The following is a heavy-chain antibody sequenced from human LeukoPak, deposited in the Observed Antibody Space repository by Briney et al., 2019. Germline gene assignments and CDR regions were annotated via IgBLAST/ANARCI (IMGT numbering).Heavy chain of an antibody. CDR1: GFTFGRYW. CDR2: IKQDGSEK. D-gene: IGHD1-26*01. V-gene: IGHV3-7*01. CDR3: ARVKVGEYSGSTWSYYYYMDV. Sequence: PPGGSLRLSCAASGFTFGRYWMSWVRQAPWKGLQWVAHIKQDGSEKYYVDSVKGRFAISRDNAKNSLYLQMNSLRAEDTAVYYCARVKVGEYSGSTWSYYYYMDVWGKGTTVTVSS. J-gene: IGHJ6*03.